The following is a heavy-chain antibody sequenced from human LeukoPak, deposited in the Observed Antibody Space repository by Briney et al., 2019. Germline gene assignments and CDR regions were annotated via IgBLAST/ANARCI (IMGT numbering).Heavy chain of an antibody. V-gene: IGHV4-39*02. CDR2: IYYTGST. CDR3: AREPIAAAGPFGF. CDR1: GASISSSSYY. J-gene: IGHJ4*02. D-gene: IGHD6-13*01. Sequence: SETLSLTCAVSGASISSSSYYWSWIRQPPGKGLEWIGSIYYTGSTYYNPSLKSRVTISVDTSKNHFSLKLSSMTAADTAIYYCAREPIAAAGPFGFWGQGTLVTVSS.